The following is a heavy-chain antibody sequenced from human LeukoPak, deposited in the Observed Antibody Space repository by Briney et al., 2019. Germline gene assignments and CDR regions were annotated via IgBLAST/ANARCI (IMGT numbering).Heavy chain of an antibody. J-gene: IGHJ4*02. CDR1: GFTFSSYS. Sequence: GGSLRLSCAASGFTFSSYSMNWVRQAPGKGLEWVSSISSSSSIIYYADSVKGRFTISRDNAKNSLYLQVNSLRAEDTAVYYCATGQEGFGYNYFDYWGQGALVTVSS. CDR2: ISSSSSII. V-gene: IGHV3-21*01. CDR3: ATGQEGFGYNYFDY. D-gene: IGHD3-10*01.